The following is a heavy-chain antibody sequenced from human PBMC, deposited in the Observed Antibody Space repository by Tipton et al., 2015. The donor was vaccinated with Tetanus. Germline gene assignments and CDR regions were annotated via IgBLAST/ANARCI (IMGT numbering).Heavy chain of an antibody. J-gene: IGHJ4*02. D-gene: IGHD2-15*01. CDR3: ATSGGDCSGGSCYSV. CDR1: GFSFGASA. CDR2: IVVGNGDT. V-gene: IGHV1-58*01. Sequence: QSGPEVKKPGTSVKVSCKASGFSFGASAVHWVRQARGQRLEWIGWIVVGNGDTKYAQKFQERVTITRDMSTNTAYMEMSSLKASDTAIYYCATSGGDCSGGSCYSVWGQGTLVTVSS.